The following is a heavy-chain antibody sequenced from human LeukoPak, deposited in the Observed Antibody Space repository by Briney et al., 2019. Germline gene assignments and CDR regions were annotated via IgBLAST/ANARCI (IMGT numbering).Heavy chain of an antibody. J-gene: IGHJ3*02. CDR2: INDSGRT. V-gene: IGHV4-34*01. D-gene: IGHD2-21*01. CDR3: ARHLRGGLRAFDI. CDR1: DGSFSGYY. Sequence: SETLSLTCAVYDGSFSGYYWSWIRQPPGKGLEWIGEINDSGRTNYNPSLSSRVTMSRGTSKNQFSLELSSVTAADTAVYYCARHLRGGLRAFDIWGQGTMFTVSS.